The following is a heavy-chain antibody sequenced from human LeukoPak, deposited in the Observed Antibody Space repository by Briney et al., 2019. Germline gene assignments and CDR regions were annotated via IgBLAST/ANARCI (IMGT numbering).Heavy chain of an antibody. CDR2: ISGSAVST. CDR3: AKAYSGSSVVSLDC. D-gene: IGHD4-23*01. V-gene: IGHV3-23*01. J-gene: IGHJ4*02. CDR1: GFTFSNYG. Sequence: GGSLRLSCAASGFTFSNYGMSWVRQAPGRGLEWVSGISGSAVSTYYADSVKGRFTISRDNSKNTLYLQMNSLRAEDTAVYYCAKAYSGSSVVSLDCWGQGTLVTVSS.